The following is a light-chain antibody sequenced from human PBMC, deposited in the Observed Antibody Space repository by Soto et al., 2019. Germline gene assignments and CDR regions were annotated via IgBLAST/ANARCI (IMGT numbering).Light chain of an antibody. CDR1: QGISSY. CDR3: QQYYSYPRT. V-gene: IGKV1-8*01. J-gene: IGKJ1*01. CDR2: AAS. Sequence: AIRMTQSPSSFSASTGDRVTITCRASQGISSYLAWYQQKPGKAPKLLIYAASTLQSGVPSRFSGSGSGTDSTLTISCLQSEDFATYYWQQYYSYPRTFGQGTKVEIK.